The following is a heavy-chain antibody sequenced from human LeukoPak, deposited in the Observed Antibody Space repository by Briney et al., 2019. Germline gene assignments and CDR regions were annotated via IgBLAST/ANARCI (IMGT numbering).Heavy chain of an antibody. V-gene: IGHV3-7*01. CDR2: IKTDASEK. CDR1: GFIFSNCW. D-gene: IGHD4-11*01. CDR3: ATYSTRNAREFQS. Sequence: GSLRLSCETSGFIFSNCWMTWVRQAPGKGLEWVANIKTDASEKYYADSVKGRFTISRDNAKMSLYLQMNSLRVEDTAVYYCATYSTRNAREFQSWGQGTLVTVSS. J-gene: IGHJ1*01.